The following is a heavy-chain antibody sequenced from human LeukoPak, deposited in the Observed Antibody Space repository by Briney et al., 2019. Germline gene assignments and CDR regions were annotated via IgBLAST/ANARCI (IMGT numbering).Heavy chain of an antibody. CDR3: ARDHTMVRGVNDY. D-gene: IGHD3-10*01. CDR1: GFTFSSYA. J-gene: IGHJ4*02. V-gene: IGHV3-30-3*01. Sequence: QPGGSLRLSCAASGFTFSSYAMHWVRQAPGKGLEWVAVISYDGSNKYYADSVKGRFTISRDNSKNTLYLQMNSLRAEDTAVCYCARDHTMVRGVNDYWGQGTLVTVSS. CDR2: ISYDGSNK.